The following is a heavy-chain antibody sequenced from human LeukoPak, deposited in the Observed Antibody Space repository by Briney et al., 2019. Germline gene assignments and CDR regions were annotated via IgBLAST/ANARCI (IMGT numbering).Heavy chain of an antibody. CDR2: ISYDGSNK. J-gene: IGHJ4*02. D-gene: IGHD1-26*01. CDR3: ARDVGELLFIFDY. V-gene: IGHV3-30-3*01. CDR1: GFTFSSYA. Sequence: PGGSLRLSCAASGFTFSSYAMHWVRQAPGKGLEWVAVISYDGSNKYYADSVKGRFTISRDNSKNTLYLQMNSLRAEDTAVYYCARDVGELLFIFDYWGQGALVTVSS.